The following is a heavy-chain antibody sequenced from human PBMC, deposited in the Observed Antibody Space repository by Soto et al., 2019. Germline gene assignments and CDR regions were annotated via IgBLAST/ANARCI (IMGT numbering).Heavy chain of an antibody. Sequence: QVQLVESGGGVVQPGRSLRLSCAASGFTFSSYGMHWVRQAPGKGLEWVAVISYDGGNKYYADSVKGRFTISRDNSKNTLYLQMNSLRAEDTAVYYCAKDRGAEQWLMDYWGQGTLVTVSS. J-gene: IGHJ4*02. CDR3: AKDRGAEQWLMDY. D-gene: IGHD6-19*01. CDR1: GFTFSSYG. V-gene: IGHV3-30*18. CDR2: ISYDGGNK.